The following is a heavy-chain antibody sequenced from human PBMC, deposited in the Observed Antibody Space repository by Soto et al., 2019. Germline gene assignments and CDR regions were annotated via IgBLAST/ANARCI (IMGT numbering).Heavy chain of an antibody. CDR1: GGTFSSYA. V-gene: IGHV1-69*13. CDR3: ARGRAIFGVVTSLYGMDV. J-gene: IGHJ6*02. Sequence: ASVKVSCKASGGTFSSYAISWVRQAPGQGLEWMGGIIPIFGTANYAQKFQGRVTITADESTSTAYMELSSLRSEDTAVYYCARGRAIFGVVTSLYGMDVWGQGTTVTVSS. D-gene: IGHD3-3*01. CDR2: IIPIFGTA.